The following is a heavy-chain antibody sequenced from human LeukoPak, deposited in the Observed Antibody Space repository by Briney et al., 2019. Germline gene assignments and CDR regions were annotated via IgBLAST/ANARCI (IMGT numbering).Heavy chain of an antibody. CDR1: GLAFSSYA. J-gene: IGHJ4*02. V-gene: IGHV3-23*01. D-gene: IGHD3-3*01. Sequence: GESMRLSCAASGLAFSSYAMSWVRQAPGKGLEWVSTISVASNTIYADSVKGRFTMSRDISRNTVYLQMTSLRADDTAVYYCADYGVSGVRNNFYWGQGTLVTVSS. CDR3: ADYGVSGVRNNFY. CDR2: ISVASNT.